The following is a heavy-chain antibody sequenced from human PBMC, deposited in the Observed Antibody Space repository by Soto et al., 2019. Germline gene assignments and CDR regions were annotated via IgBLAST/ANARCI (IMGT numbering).Heavy chain of an antibody. CDR1: GGSISSGDYY. V-gene: IGHV4-30-4*01. CDR2: IYYSGST. J-gene: IGHJ4*02. D-gene: IGHD2-21*02. Sequence: QVQLQESGPGLVKPSQTLSLTCTVSGGSISSGDYYWSWIRQPPGKGLEWIGYIYYSGSTYYNPSLKSRVTTSVDTSKNQFSLKLSSVTAADTAVYYCARGPGRYCGGDCPFDYWGQGTLVTVSS. CDR3: ARGPGRYCGGDCPFDY.